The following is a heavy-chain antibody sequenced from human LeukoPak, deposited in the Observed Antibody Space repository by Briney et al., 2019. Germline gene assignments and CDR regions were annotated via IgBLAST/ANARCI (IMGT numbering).Heavy chain of an antibody. CDR3: ARAWVGFMIVVAIDY. J-gene: IGHJ4*02. Sequence: GGSLRLSCAASGFTVSSNYMSWVRQAPGKGLEWVSSISSSSSYIYYADSVKGRFTISRDNAKNSLYLQMNSLRAEDTAVYYCARAWVGFMIVVAIDYWGQGTLVTVSS. V-gene: IGHV3-21*01. CDR2: ISSSSSYI. D-gene: IGHD3-22*01. CDR1: GFTVSSNY.